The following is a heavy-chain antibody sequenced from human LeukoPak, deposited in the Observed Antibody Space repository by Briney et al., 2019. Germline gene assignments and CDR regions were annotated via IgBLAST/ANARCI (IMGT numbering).Heavy chain of an antibody. V-gene: IGHV3-66*01. D-gene: IGHD3-10*01. CDR1: GFTVSSNY. CDR2: IYSGGST. CDR3: ATFLLLWFGELTPS. Sequence: GGSLRLSCAASGFTVSSNYMSWVRQAPGKGLEWVSVIYSGGSTYYADSVKGRFTISRDNSKNTLYLQMNSLRAEDTAVYYCATFLLLWFGELTPSWGQGTLVTVSS. J-gene: IGHJ4*02.